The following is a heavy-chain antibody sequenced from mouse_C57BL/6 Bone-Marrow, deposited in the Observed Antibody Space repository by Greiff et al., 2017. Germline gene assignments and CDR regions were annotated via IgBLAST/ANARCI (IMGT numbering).Heavy chain of an antibody. Sequence: EVQLVESGGDLVKPGASLKLSCTASGFTFSSYGMSWVRQTPGQRLEWVATIGSGGSYTYYQDSVKGRVTISRDNAKNTLYLQLSSLKSEDTAVYYCARRRITPFAYWGQGTLVTVSA. J-gene: IGHJ3*01. CDR2: IGSGGSYT. V-gene: IGHV5-6*01. D-gene: IGHD2-4*01. CDR3: ARRRITPFAY. CDR1: GFTFSSYG.